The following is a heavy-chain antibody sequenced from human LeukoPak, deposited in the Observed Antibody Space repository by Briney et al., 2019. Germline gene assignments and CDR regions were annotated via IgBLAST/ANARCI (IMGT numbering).Heavy chain of an antibody. Sequence: PSETLSLTCAVSGGSISSGGYSWSWIRQPPGKGLEWIGYIYHRGSTYYNPSLKSRVTISVDRSKNQFSLKLSSVTAADTAVYYCARGRYYDSSGYYSDYAFDIWGQGTMVTVSS. CDR2: IYHRGST. D-gene: IGHD3-22*01. CDR1: GGSISSGGYS. J-gene: IGHJ3*02. V-gene: IGHV4-30-2*01. CDR3: ARGRYYDSSGYYSDYAFDI.